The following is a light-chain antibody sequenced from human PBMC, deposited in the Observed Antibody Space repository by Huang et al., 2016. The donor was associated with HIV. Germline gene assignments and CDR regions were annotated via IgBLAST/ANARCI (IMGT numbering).Light chain of an antibody. Sequence: DIVMTQSPLSLPVTPGEPASISCKSSQGLLHSNGYNYLDWYRQKPGQSPQLLISLGSNRASGVPDRFSGSGSGTDFTLKISRVEAEDVGVYYCMQALETPITFGQGTRLEIK. CDR1: QGLLHSNGYNY. CDR3: MQALETPIT. CDR2: LGS. J-gene: IGKJ5*01. V-gene: IGKV2-28*01.